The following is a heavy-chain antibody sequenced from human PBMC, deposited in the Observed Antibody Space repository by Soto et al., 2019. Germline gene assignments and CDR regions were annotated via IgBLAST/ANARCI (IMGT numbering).Heavy chain of an antibody. J-gene: IGHJ6*02. CDR2: INAGNGNT. CDR1: GYTFTSYA. Sequence: QVQLVQSGAEVKKPGASVKVSCKASGYTFTSYAMHWVRQAPGQSLEWMGWINAGNGNTKYSQKFQGRVTITRDTSASTAYMDLSSLRSEDTAVYYCASAYCAPTYPHGMDACGQGTTVTVAS. D-gene: IGHD1-26*01. V-gene: IGHV1-3*01. CDR3: ASAYCAPTYPHGMDA.